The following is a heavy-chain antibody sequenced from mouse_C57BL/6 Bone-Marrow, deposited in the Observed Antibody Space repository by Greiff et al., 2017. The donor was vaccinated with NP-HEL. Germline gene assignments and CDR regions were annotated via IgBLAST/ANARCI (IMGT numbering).Heavy chain of an antibody. D-gene: IGHD2-2*01. CDR2: IYPSDSET. Sequence: VQLQQPGAELVRPGSSVKLSCKASGYTFTSYWMDWVKQRPGQGLEWIGNIYPSDSETHYNQKFKDKATLTVDKSSSTAYMQLSSLTSEDSAVYYCARGYDGRSWFAYWGQGTLVTVSA. V-gene: IGHV1-61*01. CDR1: GYTFTSYW. J-gene: IGHJ3*01. CDR3: ARGYDGRSWFAY.